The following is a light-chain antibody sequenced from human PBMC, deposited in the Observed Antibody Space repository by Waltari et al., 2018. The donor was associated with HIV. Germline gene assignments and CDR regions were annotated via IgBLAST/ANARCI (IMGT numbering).Light chain of an antibody. J-gene: IGLJ2*01. CDR2: EVN. CDR1: TSDVGMYNL. V-gene: IGLV2-23*02. CDR3: SSYATAGTYVL. Sequence: QSALTQPASVSGSPGQSITISCTGTTSDVGMYNLCPWYQQHPGKAPKLMISEVNKRPSGVSNRFSGSKSGNTASLTISGLQAEDEADYYCSSYATAGTYVLFGGGTKLTVL.